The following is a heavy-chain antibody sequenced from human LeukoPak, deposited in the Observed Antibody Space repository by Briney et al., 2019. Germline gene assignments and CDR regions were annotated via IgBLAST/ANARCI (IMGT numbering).Heavy chain of an antibody. D-gene: IGHD5-18*01. CDR1: GYTFTGYY. V-gene: IGHV1-2*02. CDR3: ARDPTSGGYSYVTFDY. CDR2: INPNGGGT. Sequence: GASVKVSCEASGYTFTGYYMHWVRQAPGQGLEWMGWINPNGGGTNYAQKFQGRVTMTRDTSISTAYMELSRLRSDDTAVYYCARDPTSGGYSYVTFDYWGQGTLVTVSS. J-gene: IGHJ4*02.